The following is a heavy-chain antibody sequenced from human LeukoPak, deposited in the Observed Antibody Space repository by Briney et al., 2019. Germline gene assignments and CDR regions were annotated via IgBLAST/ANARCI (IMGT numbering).Heavy chain of an antibody. Sequence: PSETLSLTCAAYGGSFSGYYWSWIRQPPGKGLEWIGEINHSGSTNYNPSLKSRVTISVDTSKNQFSLKLSSVTAADTAVYYCARHPDYYYGSGSYLDYWGQGTLVTVSS. CDR2: INHSGST. CDR1: GGSFSGYY. V-gene: IGHV4-34*01. D-gene: IGHD3-10*01. CDR3: ARHPDYYYGSGSYLDY. J-gene: IGHJ4*02.